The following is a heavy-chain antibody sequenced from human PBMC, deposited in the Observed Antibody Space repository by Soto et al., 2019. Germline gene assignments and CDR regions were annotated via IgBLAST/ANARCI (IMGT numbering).Heavy chain of an antibody. V-gene: IGHV5-51*01. CDR2: IYPCDSDT. Sequence: EVQLVQSGAEVKKPGESLKISCKGSGYTFTSYWIGWVRQMPGKGLEWMGIIYPCDSDTRYSPSFQGQVTISADKSISTAYLQWSSLKASDTAIYYCARHDSPSVIYYYYGMDVWGQGTTVTVSS. CDR1: GYTFTSYW. CDR3: ARHDSPSVIYYYYGMDV. D-gene: IGHD2-15*01. J-gene: IGHJ6*02.